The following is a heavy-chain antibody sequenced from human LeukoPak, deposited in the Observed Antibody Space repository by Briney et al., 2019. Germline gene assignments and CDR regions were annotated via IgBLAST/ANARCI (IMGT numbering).Heavy chain of an antibody. Sequence: PSETLSLTCTVSGGSISSSSYYWGWLRQPPGKGLEWIGSIYYSGSTYYNPSLKSRVTISVDTSKNQFSLKLSSVTAADTAVYYCARVVRVYGGNPFDYWGQGTLVTVSS. J-gene: IGHJ4*02. CDR1: GGSISSSSYY. CDR2: IYYSGST. D-gene: IGHD4-23*01. V-gene: IGHV4-39*07. CDR3: ARVVRVYGGNPFDY.